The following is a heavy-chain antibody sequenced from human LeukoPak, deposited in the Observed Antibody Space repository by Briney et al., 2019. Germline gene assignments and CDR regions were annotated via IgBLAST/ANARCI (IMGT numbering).Heavy chain of an antibody. CDR2: ISTGSGTI. CDR1: GFTFSSYA. J-gene: IGHJ4*02. CDR3: ARAMRYYDSSIDY. V-gene: IGHV3-48*04. D-gene: IGHD3-22*01. Sequence: PGGSLRLSCAASGFTFSSYAMSWVRQAPGKGLEWISYISTGSGTIYYADSVKGRFTTSRDNAKNSLSLQMNSLRAEDTAVYYCARAMRYYDSSIDYWGQGTLVTVSS.